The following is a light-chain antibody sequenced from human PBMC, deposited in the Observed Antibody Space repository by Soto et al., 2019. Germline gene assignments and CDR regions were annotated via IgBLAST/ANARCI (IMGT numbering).Light chain of an antibody. Sequence: ESVLTGCPGTLSLSPGERATLSCRASQSVRSNFLAWYQQKPGQAPRLLIYGASNRATGIPDRFSGSGSGTDFTLTITRLEPEDFAMYYCQRYDSLRTFGQGTKVDIK. CDR2: GAS. J-gene: IGKJ1*01. CDR1: QSVRSNF. V-gene: IGKV3-20*01. CDR3: QRYDSLRT.